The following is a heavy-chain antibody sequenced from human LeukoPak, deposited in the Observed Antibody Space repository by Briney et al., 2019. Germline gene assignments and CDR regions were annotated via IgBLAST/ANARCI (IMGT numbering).Heavy chain of an antibody. V-gene: IGHV4-34*01. Sequence: PSETLSLTCAVYGGSFSGYYWSWIRQPPGKGLEWIGEINHSGSTNYNPSLKSRVTISVDTSKNQFSLKLSSVTAADTAVYYCARHEVNYYDSSGYYRRRTDAFDIWGQGTMVTVSS. CDR2: INHSGST. J-gene: IGHJ3*02. CDR1: GGSFSGYY. CDR3: ARHEVNYYDSSGYYRRRTDAFDI. D-gene: IGHD3-22*01.